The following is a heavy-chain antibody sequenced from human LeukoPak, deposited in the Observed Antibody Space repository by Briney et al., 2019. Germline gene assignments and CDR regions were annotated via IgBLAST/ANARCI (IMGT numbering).Heavy chain of an antibody. CDR3: ARDRQWLVLDY. CDR2: ISYDGSNK. J-gene: IGHJ4*02. D-gene: IGHD6-19*01. Sequence: GGSLRLSCAASGFTFSSYAMHWVRQAPGKGLEWVAVISYDGSNKYYADSVKGRFTISRDNSKNTLYLQMNSLRAEDTAVYYCARDRQWLVLDYWGQGTLVTVSS. CDR1: GFTFSSYA. V-gene: IGHV3-30-3*01.